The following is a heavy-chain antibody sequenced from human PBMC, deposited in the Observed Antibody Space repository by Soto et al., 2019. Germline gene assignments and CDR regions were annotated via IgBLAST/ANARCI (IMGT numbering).Heavy chain of an antibody. CDR2: IYYSGST. Sequence: SETLSLTCTVAGGSFSSYYWTWIRQSPGKGLEWIGYIYYSGSTDYNPSLRGRLAISIDTSKNQFSLRLNSMTAADTAVYYCAGRDCSGTNCYYLDYYYMDVWGKGTTVTVSS. D-gene: IGHD2-2*01. CDR1: GGSFSSYY. V-gene: IGHV4-59*08. J-gene: IGHJ6*03. CDR3: AGRDCSGTNCYYLDYYYMDV.